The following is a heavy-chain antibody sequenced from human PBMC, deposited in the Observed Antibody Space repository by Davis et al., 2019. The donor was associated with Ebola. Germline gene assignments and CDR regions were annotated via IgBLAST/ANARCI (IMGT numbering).Heavy chain of an antibody. CDR1: GGSFSGYY. V-gene: IGHV4-34*01. Sequence: MPGGSLRLSCAVYGGSFSGYYWSWIRQPPGKGLEWIGEINHSGSTNYNPSLKSRDTISVDTSKNQFSLKLSSVTAADTAVYYCARGLRAPRYGSGSRYYDYGMDVWGQGTTVTVSS. CDR3: ARGLRAPRYGSGSRYYDYGMDV. CDR2: INHSGST. J-gene: IGHJ6*02. D-gene: IGHD3-10*01.